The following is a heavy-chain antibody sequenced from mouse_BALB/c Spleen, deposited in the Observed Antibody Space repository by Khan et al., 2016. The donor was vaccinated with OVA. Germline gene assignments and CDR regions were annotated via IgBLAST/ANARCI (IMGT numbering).Heavy chain of an antibody. D-gene: IGHD2-1*01. CDR1: GFSITSDYA. CDR2: ISYSGST. CDR3: ARLIWYAPLDY. V-gene: IGHV3-2*02. Sequence: EVQLQESGPGLVKPSQSLSLTCTVTGFSITSDYAWNWIRQFPGNKLEWMGYISYSGSTSYNPSLKSRISITRDTSKNQFFLQLNSVTTEDTATYYCARLIWYAPLDYWGQGTTLTVSS. J-gene: IGHJ2*01.